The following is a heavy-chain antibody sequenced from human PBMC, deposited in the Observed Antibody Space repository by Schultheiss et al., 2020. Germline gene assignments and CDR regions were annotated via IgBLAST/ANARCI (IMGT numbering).Heavy chain of an antibody. D-gene: IGHD5-18*01. CDR2: ISAYNGNT. V-gene: IGHV1-18*01. Sequence: ASVKVSCKASGGTFSSYAISWVRQTPGQGLEWMGWISAYNGNTNYAQKLQGRVTMTRDTSTSTVYMELSSLRSEDTAVYYCARSLTVDTAMGYWGQGTLVTVSS. CDR3: ARSLTVDTAMGY. CDR1: GGTFSSYA. J-gene: IGHJ4*02.